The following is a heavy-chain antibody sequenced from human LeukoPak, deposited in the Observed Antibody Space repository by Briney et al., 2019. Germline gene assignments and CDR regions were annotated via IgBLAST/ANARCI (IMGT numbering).Heavy chain of an antibody. D-gene: IGHD6-13*01. CDR3: ANIRESSGYEAY. Sequence: GGSLRLSCAASGFTFSTYGMTWVRQAPGKGLEWVSTINSGGVNTYYVDSVKGRFTISRDNSKNTLYLQMNSLRPEDTALYYCANIRESSGYEAYWGQGTLVTVSS. J-gene: IGHJ4*02. CDR1: GFTFSTYG. CDR2: INSGGVNT. V-gene: IGHV3-23*01.